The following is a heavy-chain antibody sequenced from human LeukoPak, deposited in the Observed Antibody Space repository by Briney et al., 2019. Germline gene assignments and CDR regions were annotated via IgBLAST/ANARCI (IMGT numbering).Heavy chain of an antibody. J-gene: IGHJ6*02. CDR1: GGSISSHY. CDR2: INHSGST. Sequence: SETLSLTCTVSGGSISSHYWSWIRQPPGKGLEWIGEINHSGSTNYNPSLKSRVTISVDTSKNQFSLKLSSVTAADTAVYYCARDDIFNGYGMDVWGQGTTVTVSS. CDR3: ARDDIFNGYGMDV. V-gene: IGHV4-34*01. D-gene: IGHD3-9*01.